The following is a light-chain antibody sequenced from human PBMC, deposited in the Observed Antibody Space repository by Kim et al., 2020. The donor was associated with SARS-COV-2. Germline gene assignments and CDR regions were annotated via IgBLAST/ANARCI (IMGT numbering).Light chain of an antibody. CDR1: QSVSSN. Sequence: IVMTQSPATLSVSPGERATLSCRASQSVSSNLAWYQQRPGQAPRLLIYGASTRATGIPARFSGSGSGTDFTLTISSLQSEDFALYHCQQYHHWPPATFGQGTKLEI. V-gene: IGKV3-15*01. CDR2: GAS. CDR3: QQYHHWPPAT. J-gene: IGKJ2*01.